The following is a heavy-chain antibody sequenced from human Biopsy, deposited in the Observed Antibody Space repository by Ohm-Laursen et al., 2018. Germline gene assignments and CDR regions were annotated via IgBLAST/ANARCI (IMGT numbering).Heavy chain of an antibody. Sequence: SDTLSLTCAVYGGSFSDYYWTWIRQPPGKGLEWIGEINHRGTTSYNPSLKSRVTISADTSKNQFSLRLSSVTAADTAVYYCALGGGSYVNFDYWGQGTLVTVSS. CDR3: ALGGGSYVNFDY. CDR1: GGSFSDYY. D-gene: IGHD1-26*01. CDR2: INHRGTT. J-gene: IGHJ4*02. V-gene: IGHV4-34*01.